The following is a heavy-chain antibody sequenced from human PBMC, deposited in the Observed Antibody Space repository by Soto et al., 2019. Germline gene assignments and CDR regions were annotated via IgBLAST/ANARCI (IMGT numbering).Heavy chain of an antibody. CDR1: GCTFSSEA. J-gene: IGHJ4*02. Sequence: SXRVSCAAAGCTFSSEARSWVRQAPRRGLERVSXISGSXGSTYYADSVXXRFTIYRXXYKNKLYLQMNSMGAEDTAVYYRAKDAITGTLGWGQGTLVTVSS. CDR2: ISGSXGST. D-gene: IGHD1-7*01. CDR3: AKDAITGTLG. V-gene: IGHV3-23*01.